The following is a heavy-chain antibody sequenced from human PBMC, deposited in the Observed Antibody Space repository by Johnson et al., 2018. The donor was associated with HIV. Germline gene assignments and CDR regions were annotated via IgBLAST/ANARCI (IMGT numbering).Heavy chain of an antibody. D-gene: IGHD1-26*01. CDR2: IKRKTDGETT. CDR3: ATDVPSAPYYNAFDI. CDR1: GFTFTNAW. J-gene: IGHJ3*02. V-gene: IGHV3-15*01. Sequence: VQLVESGGGLVQPGGSLRLSCAASGFTFTNAWMHWVRQAPGKGLEWVGRIKRKTDGETTDYTTPVQGSFTISTEDSKNTLYRKMNSLKTEGTAVYYCATDVPSAPYYNAFDIWGQGTMVTVSS.